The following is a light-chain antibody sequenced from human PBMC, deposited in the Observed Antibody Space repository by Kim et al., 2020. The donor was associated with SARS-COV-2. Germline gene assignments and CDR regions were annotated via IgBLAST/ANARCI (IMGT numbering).Light chain of an antibody. CDR2: QHD. Sequence: SVSPGQTARITCSGDKLGDKYAFWYQQKPGQSPVLVMFQHDKRPSGISQRFSSSNSGNTAILTISGTRTIDEADYYCQAWDSSAAVFGGGTQLTVL. CDR1: KLGDKY. CDR3: QAWDSSAAV. J-gene: IGLJ2*01. V-gene: IGLV3-1*01.